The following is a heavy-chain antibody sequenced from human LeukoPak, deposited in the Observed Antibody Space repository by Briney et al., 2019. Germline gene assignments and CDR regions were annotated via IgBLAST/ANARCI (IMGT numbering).Heavy chain of an antibody. D-gene: IGHD2-15*01. Sequence: GGSLRLSCAASGFTFSSYAMSWVRQAPGKGLEWVSAISGSGGSTYYADSVKGRFTISRDNSKNTLYLQMNSLRAEDTAVYYCAKSPVVAATPAEYFQHWGQGTLVTVSS. CDR2: ISGSGGST. V-gene: IGHV3-23*01. J-gene: IGHJ1*01. CDR3: AKSPVVAATPAEYFQH. CDR1: GFTFSSYA.